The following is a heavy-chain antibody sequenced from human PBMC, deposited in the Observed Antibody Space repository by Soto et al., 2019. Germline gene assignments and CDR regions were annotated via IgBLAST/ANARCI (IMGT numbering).Heavy chain of an antibody. D-gene: IGHD2-21*01. CDR2: IYSDGST. CDR3: ATERGPTYYFDY. CDR1: GFTVSSKY. Sequence: GGSLRLSCAASGFTVSSKYMSWVRQAPGKGLEWVSVIYSDGSTYYADSVKGRFTISRDNSKNTLYLQMNRLRAEDTAVYYCATERGPTYYFDYWGQGTLVTVSS. J-gene: IGHJ4*02. V-gene: IGHV3-53*01.